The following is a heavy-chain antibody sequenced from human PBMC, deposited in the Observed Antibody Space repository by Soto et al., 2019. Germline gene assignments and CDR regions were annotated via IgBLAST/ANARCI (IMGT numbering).Heavy chain of an antibody. CDR1: GGSFTINNW. D-gene: IGHD1-7*01. Sequence: SETLSLTCAVSGGSFTINNWCTWVRQPPGQGLEWIGEIYRTGSTNYNPSLKSRVTISLDKSENQFSLKVTSLTAADTAVYYCASRDPGTSVDYWGQGTLVTVSS. V-gene: IGHV4-4*02. CDR3: ASRDPGTSVDY. CDR2: IYRTGST. J-gene: IGHJ4*02.